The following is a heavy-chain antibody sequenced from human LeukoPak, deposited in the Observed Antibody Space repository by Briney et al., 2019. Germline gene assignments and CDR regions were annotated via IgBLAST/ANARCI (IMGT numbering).Heavy chain of an antibody. V-gene: IGHV3-21*01. J-gene: IGHJ4*02. CDR1: GFTFNAYG. Sequence: GGSLRLSCAASGFTFNAYGMNWVRQAPGKGLEWVSSISSSSTYICYADSVKGRFTISRDNAKNSLYLQMNSLRAEDTAVYYCAREWRYYDSSGYYDYWGQGTLVTVSS. CDR3: AREWRYYDSSGYYDY. D-gene: IGHD3-22*01. CDR2: ISSSSTYI.